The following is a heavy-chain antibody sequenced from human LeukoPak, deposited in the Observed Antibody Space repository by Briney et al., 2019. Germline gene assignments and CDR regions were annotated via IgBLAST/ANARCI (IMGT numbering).Heavy chain of an antibody. CDR1: GFSFSRYW. CDR3: ARGRDIVATIVRPRNYYYMDV. J-gene: IGHJ6*03. Sequence: HPGGSLRLSCAASGFSFSRYWMSWVRQAPGKGLEWVANIYQDGGEKYYVDSVKGRFTVSRDNAKNSLYLHMNSLRADDTAVYYCARGRDIVATIVRPRNYYYMDVWGKGTTVTVS. D-gene: IGHD5-12*01. CDR2: IYQDGGEK. V-gene: IGHV3-7*01.